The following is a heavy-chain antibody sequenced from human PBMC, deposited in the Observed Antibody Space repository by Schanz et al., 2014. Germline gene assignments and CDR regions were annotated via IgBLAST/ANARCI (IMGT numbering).Heavy chain of an antibody. J-gene: IGHJ6*03. V-gene: IGHV3-33*01. CDR2: IWYDGSNE. D-gene: IGHD6-19*01. CDR3: ARDHQWLARYYMDV. Sequence: QVQLVESGGGVVQPGRSLRLSCATSGFTFSNHGMHWVRQSPGKGLEWVALIWYDGSNEYYADSVKGRFTISRDNPKKTLYQQMNSLRAEDTAVYYCARDHQWLARYYMDVWGKGTTVTVSS. CDR1: GFTFSNHG.